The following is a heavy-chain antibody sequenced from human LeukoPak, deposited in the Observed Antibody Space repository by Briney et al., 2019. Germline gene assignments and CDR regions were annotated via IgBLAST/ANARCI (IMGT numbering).Heavy chain of an antibody. J-gene: IGHJ4*02. CDR3: ARLRRDAYNLFEE. V-gene: IGHV4-59*08. Sequence: SETLSLTCTVSGGSTSSYYWSWIRQPPGKGLEWIGYIYYSGSTNYNPSLESRVTMSVDTSKNHFSLQLSSVTAANTAAYYCARLRRDAYNLFEEGGQATLVTVSS. CDR1: GGSTSSYY. D-gene: IGHD5-24*01. CDR2: IYYSGST.